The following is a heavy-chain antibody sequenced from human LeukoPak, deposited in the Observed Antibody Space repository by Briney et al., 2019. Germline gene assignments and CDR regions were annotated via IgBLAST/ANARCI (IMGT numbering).Heavy chain of an antibody. Sequence: SETLSLTCTVSGGSISSYYWSWIRQPPGEGLEWIGYISNGGSTNYNPSLKSRVTISVDTSKNQLSLKLSSVTAADTAVYHCVRLQPNTGEWALDIWGQGTMVSVPS. D-gene: IGHD1-1*01. J-gene: IGHJ3*02. V-gene: IGHV4-59*01. CDR3: VRLQPNTGEWALDI. CDR1: GGSISSYY. CDR2: ISNGGST.